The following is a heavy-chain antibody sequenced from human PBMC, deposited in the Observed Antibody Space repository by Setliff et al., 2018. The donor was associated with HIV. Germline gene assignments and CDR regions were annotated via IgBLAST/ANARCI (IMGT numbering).Heavy chain of an antibody. CDR1: GCPFDNYA. Sequence: GGSLRLSCTASGCPFDNYAMTWVRQAPGNGLEWVSGISGGIGADTDYAAYVQGRFTISRYSSKNTLYLQMNSLRAEDTAVYYCAKDAVQANKRWYWFDPWGQGVLVTVSS. CDR3: AKDAVQANKRWYWFDP. D-gene: IGHD2-15*01. J-gene: IGHJ5*02. CDR2: ISGGIGADT. V-gene: IGHV3-23*01.